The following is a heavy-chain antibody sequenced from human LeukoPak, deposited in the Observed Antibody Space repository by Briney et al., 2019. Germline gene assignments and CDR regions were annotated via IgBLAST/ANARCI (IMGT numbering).Heavy chain of an antibody. J-gene: IGHJ4*02. Sequence: GGSLRLSCAASGFTFSSYEMNWVRQAPGKGLEWVSTISDSGGSTYYADSVKGRFTISRDNSKNTLYLQMNSLRAEDTAVYFCAKTPKTGSFDYWGQGTLVTVSS. CDR1: GFTFSSYE. CDR3: AKTPKTGSFDY. D-gene: IGHD7-27*01. V-gene: IGHV3-23*01. CDR2: ISDSGGST.